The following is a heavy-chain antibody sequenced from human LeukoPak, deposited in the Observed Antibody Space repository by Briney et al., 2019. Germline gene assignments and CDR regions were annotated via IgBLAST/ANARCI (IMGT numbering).Heavy chain of an antibody. Sequence: SETLSLTCTVSGDSISSGDYYWSWIRQPAGKGLEWIGRISSSGSTNYNPSLKSRVTISVDTSKNQFSLKLSSVTAADTAVYYCARGYYGSGSYYYYYYYMDVWGKGTTVTISS. J-gene: IGHJ6*03. V-gene: IGHV4-61*02. CDR3: ARGYYGSGSYYYYYYYMDV. CDR1: GDSISSGDYY. D-gene: IGHD3-10*01. CDR2: ISSSGST.